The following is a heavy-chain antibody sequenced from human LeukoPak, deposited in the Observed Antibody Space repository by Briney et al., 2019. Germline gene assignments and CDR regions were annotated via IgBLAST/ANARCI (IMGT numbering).Heavy chain of an antibody. D-gene: IGHD2-21*02. Sequence: GGSLRLSCAASGFTFDDYAMHWVRQAPGKGLEWVSLISGDGGSTYYADSVKGRFTISRDNSKNSLYLQMNSLRTEDTALYYCAKDLLYCGGDCDHPNRVYYLDYWGQGTLVTVSS. CDR3: AKDLLYCGGDCDHPNRVYYLDY. CDR1: GFTFDDYA. CDR2: ISGDGGST. V-gene: IGHV3-43*02. J-gene: IGHJ4*02.